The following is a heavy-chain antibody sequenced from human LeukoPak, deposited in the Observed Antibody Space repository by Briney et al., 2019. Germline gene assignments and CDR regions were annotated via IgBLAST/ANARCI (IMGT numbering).Heavy chain of an antibody. CDR3: AKGYSSSWSAPDV. V-gene: IGHV3-74*01. CDR1: GFTFSSYW. J-gene: IGHJ6*04. D-gene: IGHD6-13*01. Sequence: RGSLRLSCAASGFTFSSYWMHWVRQAPGKGLVWVSRINSDGSSTSYADSVKGRFTISRDNAKNTLYLQMNSLRAEDTALYYCAKGYSSSWSAPDVWGEGTTVTVSS. CDR2: INSDGSST.